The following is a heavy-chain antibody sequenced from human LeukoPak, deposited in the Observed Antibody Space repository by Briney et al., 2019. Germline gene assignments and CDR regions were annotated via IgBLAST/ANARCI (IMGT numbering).Heavy chain of an antibody. Sequence: SETLSLTCAVYGGSFTAYYWSWIRQPPGKGLEWIGEITHTGNTNYNPSLKSRVTISLDTSRNQFSLRLTSVTAADTAVYYCARLECSSTRCWFDPWGQGTLVTVSS. J-gene: IGHJ5*02. V-gene: IGHV4-34*01. D-gene: IGHD2-2*01. CDR1: GGSFTAYY. CDR2: ITHTGNT. CDR3: ARLECSSTRCWFDP.